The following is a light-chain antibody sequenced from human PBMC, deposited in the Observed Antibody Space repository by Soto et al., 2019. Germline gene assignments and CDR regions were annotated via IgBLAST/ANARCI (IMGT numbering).Light chain of an antibody. CDR1: QTISVS. V-gene: IGKV1-5*01. CDR2: DAS. Sequence: IQMTQSPSTLSASVGDTVTITCRASQTISVSLAWYRQKPGKAPNLLIYDASTLQEGVPSRFSGSGSGTDFTLTVTRLQPDDFATYLCQQYDKYSTFGHGTKVDVK. J-gene: IGKJ1*01. CDR3: QQYDKYST.